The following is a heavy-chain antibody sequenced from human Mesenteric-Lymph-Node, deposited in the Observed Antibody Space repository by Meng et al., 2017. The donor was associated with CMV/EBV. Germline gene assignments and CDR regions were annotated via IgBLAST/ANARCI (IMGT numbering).Heavy chain of an antibody. Sequence: HLQHPGQVRLNPSCPRSLVCVVYVDSISNSTYYWTWTLQPPGKGREWIGSVHHRRTTYYNPALKGRLTISVDTSTNLFSLRLTTVTAADTATYYCARRGNYDSDYSEYWGQGTLVTVSS. D-gene: IGHD3-22*01. CDR1: VDSISNSTYY. J-gene: IGHJ4*02. CDR3: ARRGNYDSDYSEY. V-gene: IGHV4-39*01. CDR2: VHHRRTT.